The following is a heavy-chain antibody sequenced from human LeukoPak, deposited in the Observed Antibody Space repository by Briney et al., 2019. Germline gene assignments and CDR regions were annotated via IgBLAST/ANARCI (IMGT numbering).Heavy chain of an antibody. V-gene: IGHV1-69*13. J-gene: IGHJ3*02. CDR1: GGTFSSYA. CDR3: ARGRRVLRFLEWPSGAFDI. D-gene: IGHD3-3*01. Sequence: ASVKVSCKASGGTFSSYAISWVRQAPGQGLEWMGGIIPIFGTANYAQKFQGRVTITADESTSTAYMELSSLRSEDTAVYYCARGRRVLRFLEWPSGAFDIWGQGTMVTVSS. CDR2: IIPIFGTA.